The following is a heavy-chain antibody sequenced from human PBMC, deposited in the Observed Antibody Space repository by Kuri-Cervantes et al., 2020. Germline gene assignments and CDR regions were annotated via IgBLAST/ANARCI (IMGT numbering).Heavy chain of an antibody. CDR1: GGSVSSGSYY. CDR2: IYYSGST. D-gene: IGHD6-25*01. J-gene: IGHJ4*02. V-gene: IGHV4-61*01. Sequence: SETLSLTCSVSGGSVSSGSYYWSWIRQPPGKGLEWIGYIYYSGSTHYNPSLKSRVTISVDTSKNQFSLKLDSVTAADTAVYYCARDSSGYYYFDFWGQGTLVTVSS. CDR3: ARDSSGYYYFDF.